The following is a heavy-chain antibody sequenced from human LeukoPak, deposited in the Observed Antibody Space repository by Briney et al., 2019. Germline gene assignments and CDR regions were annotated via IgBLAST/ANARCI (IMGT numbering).Heavy chain of an antibody. Sequence: PGGSLRLSCAASGFTFSSYAMSWVRQAPGKGLEWVAVIWYDGSNKYYADSVKGRFTISRDNSKNTLYLQMNSLRAEDTAVYYCARDYGDYVPPDYWGQGTLVTVSS. CDR1: GFTFSSYA. J-gene: IGHJ4*02. CDR2: IWYDGSNK. CDR3: ARDYGDYVPPDY. D-gene: IGHD4-17*01. V-gene: IGHV3-33*08.